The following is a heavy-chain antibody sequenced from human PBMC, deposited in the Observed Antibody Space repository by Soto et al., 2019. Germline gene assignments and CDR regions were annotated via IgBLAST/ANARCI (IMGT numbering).Heavy chain of an antibody. V-gene: IGHV3-53*01. Sequence: GGSLRLSCAASGFTVSSNYMSWVRQAPGKGLEWVSVIYSGGSTYYADSVKGRFTISRDNSKNTLYLQMNSLRAEDTAVYYWAGGGGIVVVPAPQLDAFDIWGQGTMVTVSS. CDR3: AGGGGIVVVPAPQLDAFDI. J-gene: IGHJ3*02. CDR2: IYSGGST. D-gene: IGHD2-2*01. CDR1: GFTVSSNY.